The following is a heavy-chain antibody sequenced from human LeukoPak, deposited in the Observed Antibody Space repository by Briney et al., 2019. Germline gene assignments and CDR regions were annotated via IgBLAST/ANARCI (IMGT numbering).Heavy chain of an antibody. CDR3: AKYSPRLRLGELSFGPPDY. V-gene: IGHV3-23*01. Sequence: GGSLRLSCAASGFTFSSYAMSWVRQAPGKGLEWVSAISGSGGSTYYADSVKGRFTISRDNSKNTLYLQMNSLRAEDTAVYYCAKYSPRLRLGELSFGPPDYWGQGTLVTASS. CDR1: GFTFSSYA. CDR2: ISGSGGST. D-gene: IGHD3-16*02. J-gene: IGHJ4*02.